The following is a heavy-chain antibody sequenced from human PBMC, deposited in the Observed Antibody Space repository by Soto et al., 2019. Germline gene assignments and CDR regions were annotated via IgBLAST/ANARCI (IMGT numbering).Heavy chain of an antibody. D-gene: IGHD2-15*01. CDR3: VKESRSGGSW. CDR1: GFTFIDSW. Sequence: EVRLVESGGGLVQPGGSLRLSCVASGFTFIDSWMTWVRQVPGKGLEWVANINRDGSVTNYVDSMGGRFTIFRDNARSLVYLHMTSLRTEDTAIYHCVKESRSGGSWWGQGSLVTVSS. CDR2: INRDGSVT. J-gene: IGHJ4*02. V-gene: IGHV3-7*01.